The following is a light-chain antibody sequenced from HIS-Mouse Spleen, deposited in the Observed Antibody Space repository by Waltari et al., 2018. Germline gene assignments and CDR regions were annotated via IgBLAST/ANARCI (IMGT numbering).Light chain of an antibody. V-gene: IGLV3-25*03. CDR2: KDS. Sequence: SYELTQPPSVSVSPGQTARITCSGDALPKQYAHWYQQKPGQAPVLVIYKDSERPSGIPWRFSGSSSGKTVTLTISGVQAEDEADYYCQSADSSGTYVVFGGGTKLTVL. CDR3: QSADSSGTYVV. J-gene: IGLJ2*01. CDR1: ALPKQY.